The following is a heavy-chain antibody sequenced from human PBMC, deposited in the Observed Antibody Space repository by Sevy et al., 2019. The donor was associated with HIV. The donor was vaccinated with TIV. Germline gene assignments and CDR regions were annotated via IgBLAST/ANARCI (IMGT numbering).Heavy chain of an antibody. CDR3: ARRSQNYYYGMDV. Sequence: GGSLRLSCAASGFTVSRDYMSWVHQAPGKGLEWVSLIYSGGSTYYADSVKGRFTISRDNSKNTLYLQMNSLRAEDTAFYYCARRSQNYYYGMDVWGQGTTVTVSS. CDR2: IYSGGST. V-gene: IGHV3-53*01. CDR1: GFTVSRDY. J-gene: IGHJ6*02.